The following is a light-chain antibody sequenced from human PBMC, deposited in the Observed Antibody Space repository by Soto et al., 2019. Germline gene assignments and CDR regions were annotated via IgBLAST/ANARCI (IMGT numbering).Light chain of an antibody. CDR3: QQYNNWPPNT. CDR1: QSVCSN. V-gene: IGKV3D-15*01. J-gene: IGKJ1*01. Sequence: DIVLTQFPGTLSFSHGQGATLSCRASQSVCSNYLAWYQQRPGQPPRLIIYDIYTRATGIPTTFSGSGSGTEFTLTISSLQSEDFAVYYCQQYNNWPPNTCGQGTKVEIK. CDR2: DIY.